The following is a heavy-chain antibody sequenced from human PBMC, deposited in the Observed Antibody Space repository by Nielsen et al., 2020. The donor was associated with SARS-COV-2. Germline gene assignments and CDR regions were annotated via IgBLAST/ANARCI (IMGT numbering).Heavy chain of an antibody. V-gene: IGHV4-4*02. CDR2: IYHSGST. J-gene: IGHJ4*02. D-gene: IGHD5-12*01. CDR1: GGSISSSNW. Sequence: GSLRLSCAVSGGSISSSNWWSWVRQPPGKGLEWIGEIYHSGSTNYNPSLKSRVTISVDKSKNQFSLKLSSVTAADTAVYYCASTSGYDLLDYWGQGTLVTVSS. CDR3: ASTSGYDLLDY.